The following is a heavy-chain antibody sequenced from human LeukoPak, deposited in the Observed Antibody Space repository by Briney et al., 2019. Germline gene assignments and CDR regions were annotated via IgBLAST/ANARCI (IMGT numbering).Heavy chain of an antibody. J-gene: IGHJ5*02. CDR3: ANDRYYGSWSFGT. Sequence: SETLSLTCAVYIDSFTNYYWNWIRQTPGKGLEWIGEVNDSGGTNINPSLRSRVILSVDTYKNQFSLKLNSVTAADTAVYYCANDRYYGSWSFGTWGQGTLVTVSS. V-gene: IGHV4-34*01. CDR1: IDSFTNYY. CDR2: VNDSGGT. D-gene: IGHD3-10*01.